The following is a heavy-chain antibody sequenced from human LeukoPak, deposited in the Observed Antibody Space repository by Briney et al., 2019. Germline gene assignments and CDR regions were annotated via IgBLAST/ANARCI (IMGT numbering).Heavy chain of an antibody. V-gene: IGHV1-2*02. CDR3: ARDVAAAGYPGDWFDP. CDR1: GYTFTCYY. D-gene: IGHD6-13*01. J-gene: IGHJ5*02. CDR2: INPNSGGT. Sequence: GASVKVSCKASGYTFTCYYMHWVRQAPGQGLEWMGWINPNSGGTNYAQKFQGRVTMTRDTSITTAYMELSRLRSDDTAVYSCARDVAAAGYPGDWFDPWGQGTLVTVSS.